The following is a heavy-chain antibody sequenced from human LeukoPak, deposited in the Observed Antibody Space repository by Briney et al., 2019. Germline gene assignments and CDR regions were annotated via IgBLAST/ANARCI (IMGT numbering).Heavy chain of an antibody. Sequence: PSETLSLTRTVSGGSISSYYWSWIRQPPGKGLEWIGYIYYSGSTNYNPSLKSRVTISVDTSKNQFSLKLSSVTAADTAVYYCARGVPWFGELGRSNWFDPWGQGTLVTVSS. CDR3: ARGVPWFGELGRSNWFDP. CDR1: GGSISSYY. J-gene: IGHJ5*02. D-gene: IGHD3-10*01. V-gene: IGHV4-59*01. CDR2: IYYSGST.